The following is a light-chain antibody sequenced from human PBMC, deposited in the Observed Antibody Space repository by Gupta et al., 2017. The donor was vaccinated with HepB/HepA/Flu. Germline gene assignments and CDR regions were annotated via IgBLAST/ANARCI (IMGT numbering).Light chain of an antibody. CDR3: SAYRSSRRV. V-gene: IGLV2-14*03. J-gene: IGLJ2*01. CDR2: NVS. CDR1: SSDVDNYNY. Sequence: QSALTQPASVSGSPGQSITISCTGTSSDVDNYNYVSWYQQHPGKALKLVIYNVSNRPSGVSNRFSGSKSGTTAALTVSGIQAEDDDDYYCSAYRSSRRVFGGGTKLTVL.